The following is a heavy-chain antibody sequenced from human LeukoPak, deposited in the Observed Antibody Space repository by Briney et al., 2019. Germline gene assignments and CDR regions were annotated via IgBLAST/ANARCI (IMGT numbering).Heavy chain of an antibody. D-gene: IGHD1-26*01. CDR1: GFTFSSYG. V-gene: IGHV3-30*02. CDR3: AKPRVVGATIFDY. J-gene: IGHJ4*02. Sequence: QSGGSLRLSCAASGFTFSSYGMHWVRQAPGKGLDWVAFIHHDGSNKYYADSVRGRFTISRDNSKNTLYLQMNSLRAEDTAVYYCAKPRVVGATIFDYWGQGTLVTVSS. CDR2: IHHDGSNK.